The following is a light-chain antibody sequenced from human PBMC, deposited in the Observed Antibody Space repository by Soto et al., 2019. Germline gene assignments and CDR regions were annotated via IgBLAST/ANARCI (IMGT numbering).Light chain of an antibody. CDR1: QTVSSTY. V-gene: IGKV3-20*01. J-gene: IGKJ1*01. CDR2: GAS. CDR3: QQYDYLVT. Sequence: IVLTQSPGTLSLSPGETATLSCRASQTVSSTYLAWYQHKPGRAPRLLIDGASSRAAGIPDRFSGSGSGTDFTLTISILEPEDLAGYYCQQYDYLVTFGQGTKVEIK.